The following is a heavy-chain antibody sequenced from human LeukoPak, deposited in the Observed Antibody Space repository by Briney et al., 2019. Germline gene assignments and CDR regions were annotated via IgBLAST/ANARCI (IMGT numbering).Heavy chain of an antibody. J-gene: IGHJ4*02. CDR3: ARESELAAAGTGPLDY. V-gene: IGHV3-21*01. Sequence: GGSLRLSCAASGFTFSSYSMNWVRQAPGKGLEWVSSISSSSSYIYYADSVKGRFTISRDNAKNSLYLQMNSLSAEDTAVYYCARESELAAAGTGPLDYWGQGTLVTVSS. D-gene: IGHD6-13*01. CDR1: GFTFSSYS. CDR2: ISSSSSYI.